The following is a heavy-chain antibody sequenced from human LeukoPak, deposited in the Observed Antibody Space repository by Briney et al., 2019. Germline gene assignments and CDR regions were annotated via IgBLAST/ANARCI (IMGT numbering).Heavy chain of an antibody. J-gene: IGHJ3*02. CDR3: ARHYHHGSGRYMPSDT. Sequence: SETLSLTCTASGGSISSSSYCWGWIRQPPGKGLEWIGSIFYSGNTFYNPSLKSRVTISVDTAKNQFSLKLSSVTAADTSMYFCARHYHHGSGRYMPSDTWGQGTMVTASS. CDR1: GGSISSSSYC. V-gene: IGHV4-39*01. D-gene: IGHD3-10*01. CDR2: IFYSGNT.